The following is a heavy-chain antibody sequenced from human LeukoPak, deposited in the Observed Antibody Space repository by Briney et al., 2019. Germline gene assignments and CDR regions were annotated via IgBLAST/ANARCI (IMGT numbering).Heavy chain of an antibody. V-gene: IGHV3-11*06. J-gene: IGHJ3*02. D-gene: IGHD3-10*02. CDR1: GFTFSDYY. Sequence: GGSLRLSCAASGFTFSDYYMSWLRQAPGKGLEWVSYISRSNGDTKFADSVKGRFTISRDNAENSLILQMNNLRAEDTAMYYCARGLITVSGLRGDAFDIWGQGTMVTVSS. CDR3: ARGLITVSGLRGDAFDI. CDR2: ISRSNGDT.